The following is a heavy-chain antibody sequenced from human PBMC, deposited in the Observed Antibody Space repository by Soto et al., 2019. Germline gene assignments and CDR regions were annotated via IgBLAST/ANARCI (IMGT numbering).Heavy chain of an antibody. CDR3: TRDVSGSYDY. D-gene: IGHD1-26*01. V-gene: IGHV3-72*01. Sequence: DVQLVESGGGLVQPGGSLRLSCAASGFTISDYYIDWVRQAPGKGLEWVGRTRNKANSYTTEYAASVKGRFTISRDDSTDSLYLQMNSRKTEDTAVYYCTRDVSGSYDYWGQGTLVTVSA. CDR1: GFTISDYY. CDR2: TRNKANSYTT. J-gene: IGHJ4*02.